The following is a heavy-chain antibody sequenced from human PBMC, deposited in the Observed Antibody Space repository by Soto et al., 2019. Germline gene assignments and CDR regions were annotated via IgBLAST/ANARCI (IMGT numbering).Heavy chain of an antibody. V-gene: IGHV1-2*02. CDR2: INPNSGGT. CDR1: GYTFTGYY. CDR3: ARDLAKGGASAGFDY. D-gene: IGHD2-2*01. Sequence: QVQLVQSGAEVKKPGASVKVSCKASGYTFTGYYIHWVRQAPGQGLEWMGWINPNSGGTKYPQKFQGRVTMTRDTSIRTVYMSLTGLKSVDTAVYFCARDLAKGGASAGFDYWGQGTLVAVSS. J-gene: IGHJ4*02.